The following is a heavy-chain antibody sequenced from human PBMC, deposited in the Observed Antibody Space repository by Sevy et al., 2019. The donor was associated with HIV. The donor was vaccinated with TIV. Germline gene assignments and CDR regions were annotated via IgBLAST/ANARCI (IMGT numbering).Heavy chain of an antibody. CDR1: GFPFYGSW. D-gene: IGHD3-3*01. CDR3: AREDYWRFDY. J-gene: IGHJ4*02. Sequence: GGSLRLSCIASGFPFYGSWMRWVRQAPGKGLEWVAKINKDGSRENFVDSVKGRFTISRDNAKNSLYLHMNSLRAEDTAVYYCAREDYWRFDYWGQGTLVTVSS. CDR2: INKDGSRE. V-gene: IGHV3-7*01.